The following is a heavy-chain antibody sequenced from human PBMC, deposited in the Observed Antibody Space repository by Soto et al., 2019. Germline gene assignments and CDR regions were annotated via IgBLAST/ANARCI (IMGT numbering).Heavy chain of an antibody. CDR2: IWYDGSNK. CDR3: ARGSPPDY. V-gene: IGHV3-33*01. J-gene: IGHJ4*02. CDR1: GFTFSSYG. Sequence: PGGSLRLSCTASGFTFSSYGMHWVRQAPGKGLEWVTVIWYDGSNKHYADSAKGRFTISRDNSKNMVSLQMNSLRVEDTAVYYCARGSPPDYLGQGNLVTVS.